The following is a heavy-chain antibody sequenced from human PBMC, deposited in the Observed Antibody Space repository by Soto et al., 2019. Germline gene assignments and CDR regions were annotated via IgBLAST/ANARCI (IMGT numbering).Heavy chain of an antibody. D-gene: IGHD3-10*01. CDR2: IYPADSDT. CDR3: ARHSVRGASVDYYGMDV. Sequence: PGESLKISCKASGYSFSNNYIAWVRQMPGKGLEWMGIIYPADSDTRYSPSFQGHVTISADKSISTAYLQWSSLKASDTAMYYCARHSVRGASVDYYGMDVWSQGTTVTVSS. CDR1: GYSFSNNY. J-gene: IGHJ6*02. V-gene: IGHV5-51*01.